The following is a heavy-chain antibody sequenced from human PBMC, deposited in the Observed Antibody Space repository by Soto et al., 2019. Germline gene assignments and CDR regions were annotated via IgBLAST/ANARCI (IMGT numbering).Heavy chain of an antibody. J-gene: IGHJ3*02. CDR2: IKQDGSEK. Sequence: GGSLRLSCAASGFTFSSYWMSWVRQAPGKGLEWVANIKQDGSEKYYVDSVKGRFTISRDNAKNSLYLQMNSLRAEDAAVYYCSSIAVASDAFDIWGQGTMVTVS. D-gene: IGHD6-19*01. V-gene: IGHV3-7*01. CDR3: SSIAVASDAFDI. CDR1: GFTFSSYW.